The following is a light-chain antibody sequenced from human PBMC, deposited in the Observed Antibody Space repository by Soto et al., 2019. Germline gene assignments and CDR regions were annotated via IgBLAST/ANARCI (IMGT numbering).Light chain of an antibody. J-gene: IGKJ5*01. CDR3: QQYKNWPIT. V-gene: IGKV3-15*01. CDR1: QSVSSN. Sequence: EIVMTQSPATLSGSPGARATLSCRASQSVSSNLAWYQQKPGQAPRLLIYGASTTATGIPARCSGSGSGTEFTLTISSLPSEDFAVYYCQQYKNWPITFGPGTRREIK. CDR2: GAS.